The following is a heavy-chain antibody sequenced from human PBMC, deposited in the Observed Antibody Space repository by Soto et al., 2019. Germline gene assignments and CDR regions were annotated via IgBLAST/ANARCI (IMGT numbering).Heavy chain of an antibody. CDR1: GFAFSSYW. D-gene: IGHD3-10*01. J-gene: IGHJ6*02. CDR2: IKQDENEK. V-gene: IGHV3-7*01. Sequence: HGGSLRLSCAASGFAFSSYWMNWVRQAPGKGLEWVANIKQDENEKYYVDSVKGRFTISRDNAKNSLYLQMNSLRAEDTAVYYCARVGWFGEFPINYYYYYGMDVWGQGTTVTVSS. CDR3: ARVGWFGEFPINYYYYYGMDV.